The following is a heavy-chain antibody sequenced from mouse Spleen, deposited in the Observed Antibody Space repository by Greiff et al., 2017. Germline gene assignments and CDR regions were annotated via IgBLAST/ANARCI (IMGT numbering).Heavy chain of an antibody. CDR2: ISSGGGNT. CDR3: ARQYGNYRYYAMDY. D-gene: IGHD2-1*01. V-gene: IGHV5-9-3*01. J-gene: IGHJ4*01. Sequence: EVHLVESGGGLVKLGGSLKLSCAASGFTFSSYAMSWVRQTPEKRLEWVATISSGGGNTYYPDSVKGRFTISRDNAKNTLYLQMSSLKSEDTAMYYCARQYGNYRYYAMDYWGQGTSVTVSS. CDR1: GFTFSSYA.